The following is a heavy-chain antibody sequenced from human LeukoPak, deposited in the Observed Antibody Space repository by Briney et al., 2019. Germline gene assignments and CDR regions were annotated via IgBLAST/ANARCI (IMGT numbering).Heavy chain of an antibody. J-gene: IGHJ4*02. CDR3: ASAGHYYGSGSYYRFDY. Sequence: ASVKVSCKVSGYTLTELSMHLVRQAPGKGLEWMGGLDPEDGETIYAQKFQGRVTMTEDTSTDTAYMELSSLRSEDTAVYYCASAGHYYGSGSYYRFDYWGQGTLVTVSS. CDR1: GYTLTELS. V-gene: IGHV1-24*01. CDR2: LDPEDGET. D-gene: IGHD3-10*01.